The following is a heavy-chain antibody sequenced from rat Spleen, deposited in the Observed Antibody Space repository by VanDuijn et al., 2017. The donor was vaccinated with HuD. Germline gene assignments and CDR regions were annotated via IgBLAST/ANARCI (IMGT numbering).Heavy chain of an antibody. J-gene: IGHJ2*01. Sequence: EVQLVETGGGLVQPGKSLKLSCVASGFTFSSYWMYWIRQAPGEGLEWVASISSGGGGTYYPDSVKGRFTISRDNAKSTLYLQMDSLRSEDTASYYCAREGGELGYFDYWGQGVMVTVSS. CDR3: AREGGELGYFDY. D-gene: IGHD1-11*01. CDR2: ISSGGGGT. V-gene: IGHV5-58*01. CDR1: GFTFSSYW.